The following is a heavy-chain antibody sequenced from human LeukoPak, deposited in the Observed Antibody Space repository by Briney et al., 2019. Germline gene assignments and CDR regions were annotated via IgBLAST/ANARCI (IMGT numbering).Heavy chain of an antibody. J-gene: IGHJ5*02. CDR1: GFTFSSYA. V-gene: IGHV3-23*01. D-gene: IGHD6-13*01. CDR2: ISGSGGST. Sequence: GGSLRLSCAASGFTFSSYAVSWVRQAPGKGLEWVSAISGSGGSTYYADSVKGRFTISRDNSKNTLYLQMNSLRAEDTAVYYCAKSGYSSSWYPSFDPWGQGTLVTVSS. CDR3: AKSGYSSSWYPSFDP.